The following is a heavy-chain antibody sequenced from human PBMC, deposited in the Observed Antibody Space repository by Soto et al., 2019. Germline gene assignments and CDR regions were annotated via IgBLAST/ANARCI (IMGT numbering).Heavy chain of an antibody. V-gene: IGHV1-69*13. CDR3: ASTRLSPNWFDP. CDR2: IIPIFGTA. CDR1: GGTFSSYA. Sequence: ASVKVSCKASGGTFSSYAISWVRQAPGQGLEWMGGIIPIFGTANYAQKFQGRVTITADESTSTAYMELSSLRSEDTAVYYCASTRLSPNWFDPWGQGTLVTVSS. J-gene: IGHJ5*02.